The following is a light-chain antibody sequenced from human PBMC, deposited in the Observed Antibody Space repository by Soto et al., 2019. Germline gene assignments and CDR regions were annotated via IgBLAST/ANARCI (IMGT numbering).Light chain of an antibody. CDR2: LGS. J-gene: IGKJ2*01. Sequence: DIVMTQSPLSLPVTPGEPASISCRSSXXXXXXXXXXXLDWYLQKPGQSPQLLIYLGSSRAYGVPDRFSGSGSGTDFTLKISRVEAEDVGVYYCMQALQTPYTFGQGTKLEIK. CDR1: XXXXXXXXXXX. V-gene: IGKV2-28*01. CDR3: MQALQTPYT.